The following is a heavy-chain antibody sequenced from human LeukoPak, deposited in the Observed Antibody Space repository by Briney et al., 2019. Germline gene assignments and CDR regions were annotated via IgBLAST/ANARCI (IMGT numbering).Heavy chain of an antibody. V-gene: IGHV1-46*01. Sequence: ASVKVSCKASGYTFTSYYMHWVRQAPGQGLEWMGIINPSGGSTSYAQKFQGRVTMTRDTSTSTVYMELSSLRSEDTAVYFCATPGSIIVVVTRGGFDYWGQGTLVTVSS. CDR1: GYTFTSYY. D-gene: IGHD3-22*01. J-gene: IGHJ4*02. CDR3: ATPGSIIVVVTRGGFDY. CDR2: INPSGGST.